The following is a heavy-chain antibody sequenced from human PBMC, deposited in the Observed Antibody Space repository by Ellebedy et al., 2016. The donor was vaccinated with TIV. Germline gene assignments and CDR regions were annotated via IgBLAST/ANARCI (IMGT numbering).Heavy chain of an antibody. Sequence: MPSETLSLTCTVSGGSISSYYWSWIRQPPGKGLEWIGYLYYSGSTNYNPSLKSRVTISVDTSKNQFSLKLSSVTAADTAVYYCARLTRTIFGVVQTIDYWGQGTLVTVSS. D-gene: IGHD3-3*01. CDR3: ARLTRTIFGVVQTIDY. V-gene: IGHV4-59*08. CDR2: LYYSGST. CDR1: GGSISSYY. J-gene: IGHJ4*02.